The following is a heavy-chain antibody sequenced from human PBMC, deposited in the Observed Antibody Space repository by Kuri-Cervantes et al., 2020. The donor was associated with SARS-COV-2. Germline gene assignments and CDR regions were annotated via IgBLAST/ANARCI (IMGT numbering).Heavy chain of an antibody. CDR3: ARLAGYDFWSGYSPEYYYYMDV. Sequence: LRLSCTVSGGSISSSSYYWGWIRQPPGKGLEWIGSIYYSGSTYYNPSLKSRVTISVDTSKNQFSLKLSSVTAADTAVYYCARLAGYDFWSGYSPEYYYYMDVWGKGTTVTVSS. CDR2: IYYSGST. V-gene: IGHV4-39*01. J-gene: IGHJ6*03. CDR1: GGSISSSSYY. D-gene: IGHD3-3*01.